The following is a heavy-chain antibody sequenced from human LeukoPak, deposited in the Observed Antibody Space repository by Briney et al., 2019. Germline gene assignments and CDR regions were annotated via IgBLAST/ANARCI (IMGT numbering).Heavy chain of an antibody. J-gene: IGHJ4*02. D-gene: IGHD5-12*01. V-gene: IGHV3-33*06. CDR1: GFTFSSYG. CDR3: AKTYSRESGYDFFFHY. CDR2: IWYDGSNK. Sequence: GGSLRLSCAASGFTFSSYGMHWVRQAPGKGLEWVAVIWYDGSNKYYADSVKGRFTISRDNSRNTVYLQMNSLRVEDTAVYYCAKTYSRESGYDFFFHYWGQGTRVTVSS.